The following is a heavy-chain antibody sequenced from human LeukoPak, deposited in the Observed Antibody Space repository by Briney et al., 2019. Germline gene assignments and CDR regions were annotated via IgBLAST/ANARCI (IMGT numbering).Heavy chain of an antibody. CDR2: INTDGSST. V-gene: IGHV3-74*01. CDR1: GFTFSSYW. J-gene: IGHJ4*02. Sequence: GGSLSLSCAASGFTFSSYWMHWVRQAPGKGLVWVSRINTDGSSTSYADSVKGRFTISRDNAKNTLYLQMNSLRAEDTAVYYCARGITMIVVAHDYWGQGTLVTVSS. D-gene: IGHD3-22*01. CDR3: ARGITMIVVAHDY.